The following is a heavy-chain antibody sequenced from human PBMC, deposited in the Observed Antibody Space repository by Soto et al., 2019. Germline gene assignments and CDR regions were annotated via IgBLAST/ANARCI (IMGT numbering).Heavy chain of an antibody. CDR3: ARAGTTVVTQDGDTDADAFDI. V-gene: IGHV4-30-2*01. D-gene: IGHD4-17*01. J-gene: IGHJ3*02. CDR2: IYHSGST. CDR1: NGSISGGGYS. Sequence: SETLSHTFAVSNGSISGGGYSWSWIRQPPGKGLEWIGYIYHSGSTYYNPSLKSRVTISVDRSKNQFSLKLSSVTAADTAVYYCARAGTTVVTQDGDTDADAFDIWGQGTMVTVS.